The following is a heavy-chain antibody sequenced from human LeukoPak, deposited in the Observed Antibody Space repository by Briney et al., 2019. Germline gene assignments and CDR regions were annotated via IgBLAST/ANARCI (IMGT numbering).Heavy chain of an antibody. J-gene: IGHJ4*02. CDR3: ARRPTGDPKFDY. CDR2: IHSSGST. CDR1: GGSISNYF. V-gene: IGHV4-59*08. D-gene: IGHD7-27*01. Sequence: SETLSLTCSVSGGSISNYFWTWIRQPPGKGLEWIGYIHSSGSTYYNPSLKSRVTLSVNTSKNRFSLKLSTVTAADTAVYYCARRPTGDPKFDYWGQGTLVTVSS.